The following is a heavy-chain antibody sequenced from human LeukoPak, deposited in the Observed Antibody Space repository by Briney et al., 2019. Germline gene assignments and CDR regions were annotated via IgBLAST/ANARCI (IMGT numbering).Heavy chain of an antibody. Sequence: SVKVSCKASGGTFSSYTISWVRQAPGQGLEWMGRIIPILGIANYAQKFQARVTITADKSTGTAYMELSSLRSEDTAVYYCARALSGSYRFDYWGQGTLVTVSS. CDR1: GGTFSSYT. J-gene: IGHJ4*02. D-gene: IGHD1-26*01. V-gene: IGHV1-69*02. CDR3: ARALSGSYRFDY. CDR2: IIPILGIA.